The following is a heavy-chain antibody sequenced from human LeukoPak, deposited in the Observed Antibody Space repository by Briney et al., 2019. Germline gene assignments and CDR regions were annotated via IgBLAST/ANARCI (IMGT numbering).Heavy chain of an antibody. CDR1: GGSISSYY. D-gene: IGHD6-13*01. CDR2: IYYSGST. J-gene: IGHJ4*02. V-gene: IGHV4-59*08. Sequence: TLSETLFLTCTVSGGSISSYYWSWIRQPPGKGLEWIGYIYYSGSTNYNPSLKSRVTISVDTSKNQFSLKLSSVTAADTAVYYCARGSSSWYDFDYWGQGTLVTVSS. CDR3: ARGSSSWYDFDY.